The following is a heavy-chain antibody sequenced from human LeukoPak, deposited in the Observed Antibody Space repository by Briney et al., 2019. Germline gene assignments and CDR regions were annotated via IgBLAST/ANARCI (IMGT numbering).Heavy chain of an antibody. CDR3: ARDRAELASGAPPYFQH. CDR1: GFTFSNYC. Sequence: GGSLRLSCAASGFTFSNYCMHWVRQAPDKGLEWVAVISYDGSRKYYAASVKGRFTIARDKSKNKLYMQMNSMRADDTAVYYCARDRAELASGAPPYFQHWGQGTLVTVSS. V-gene: IGHV3-30*03. CDR2: ISYDGSRK. J-gene: IGHJ1*01. D-gene: IGHD6-13*01.